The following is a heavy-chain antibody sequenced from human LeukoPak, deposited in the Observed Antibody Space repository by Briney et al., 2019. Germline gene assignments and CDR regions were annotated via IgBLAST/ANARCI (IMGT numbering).Heavy chain of an antibody. D-gene: IGHD6-19*01. Sequence: ASVKVSCKASGYTFTSYDINWVRQATGQGLEWMGWMNPNSGNTGYAQKFQGRVTMTRNTSISTAYMELSSLRSEDTAVYYCARGLSSGSYYYYYYMDVWGKGTTVTVSS. CDR3: ARGLSSGSYYYYYYMDV. J-gene: IGHJ6*03. CDR1: GYTFTSYD. V-gene: IGHV1-8*01. CDR2: MNPNSGNT.